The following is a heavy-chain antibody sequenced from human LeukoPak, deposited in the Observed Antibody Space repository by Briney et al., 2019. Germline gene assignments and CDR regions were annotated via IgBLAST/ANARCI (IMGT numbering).Heavy chain of an antibody. CDR1: DYTFTTYG. D-gene: IGHD5-12*01. CDR2: ISTYSANA. J-gene: IGHJ3*02. Sequence: ASVKVSCKASDYTFTTYGISWVRQAPGQGLEWMGWISTYSANANYAPRFQGRVTMTTDTSTSTAYMELKSLRSDDTAIYYCARDRGYQPDTFGIWGQGTVVTVSS. V-gene: IGHV1-18*01. CDR3: ARDRGYQPDTFGI.